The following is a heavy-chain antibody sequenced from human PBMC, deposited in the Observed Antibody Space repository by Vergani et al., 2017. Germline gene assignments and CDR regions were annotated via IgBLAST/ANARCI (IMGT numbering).Heavy chain of an antibody. D-gene: IGHD2-2*01. CDR2: ISSSSSTI. Sequence: EVQLVESGGGLVQPGGSLRLSCAASGFTFSSYSMNWVRQAPGKGLEWVSYISSSSSTIYYADSVKGRFTISRDNAKNSLYLQMNSLRAEDTAVYYCARVSTPWDIVVVPAATTYYYYGMDVWGQGTTVTGSS. CDR3: ARVSTPWDIVVVPAATTYYYYGMDV. V-gene: IGHV3-48*01. CDR1: GFTFSSYS. J-gene: IGHJ6*02.